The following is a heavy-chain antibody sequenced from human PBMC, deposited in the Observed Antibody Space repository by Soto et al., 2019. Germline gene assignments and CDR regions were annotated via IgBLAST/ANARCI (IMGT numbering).Heavy chain of an antibody. D-gene: IGHD3-10*01. CDR3: ARSGSGSYYPHNWLDP. Sequence: GGSLRLSCAASGFTFSSYVMHWVRQAPGRGLEWVAVISYDGSNKYYADSVKGRFTISRDNSKNTLYLQMNSLRAEDTAVYYCARSGSGSYYPHNWLDPWGQGTLVTVSS. CDR1: GFTFSSYV. J-gene: IGHJ5*02. CDR2: ISYDGSNK. V-gene: IGHV3-30*03.